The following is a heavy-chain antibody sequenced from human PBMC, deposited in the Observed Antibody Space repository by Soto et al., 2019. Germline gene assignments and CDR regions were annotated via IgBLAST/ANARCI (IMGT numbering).Heavy chain of an antibody. CDR2: IIPIFGTA. V-gene: IGHV1-69*13. Sequence: AASVKVSCKASGGTFSSYAISWVRQAPGQGLEWMGGIIPIFGTANYAQKFQGRVTITADESTSTAYMELSSLRSEDTAVYYCARGYYDSSKGYYYYYGMDVWGQGTTVTVSS. CDR1: GGTFSSYA. CDR3: ARGYYDSSKGYYYYYGMDV. J-gene: IGHJ6*02. D-gene: IGHD3-22*01.